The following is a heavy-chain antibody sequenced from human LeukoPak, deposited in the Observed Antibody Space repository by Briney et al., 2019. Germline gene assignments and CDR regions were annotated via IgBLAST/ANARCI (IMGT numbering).Heavy chain of an antibody. CDR3: ARRGSSSWYYYYYMDV. V-gene: IGHV4-34*01. D-gene: IGHD6-13*01. Sequence: SETLSLTCAVYGGSFSGYYWSWIRQPPGKGLEWIGEINHSGSTNYNPSLKSRVTISVDTSKNQFSLKLSSVTAADTAVYYCARRGSSSWYYYYYMDVWGKGTTVTISS. J-gene: IGHJ6*03. CDR1: GGSFSGYY. CDR2: INHSGST.